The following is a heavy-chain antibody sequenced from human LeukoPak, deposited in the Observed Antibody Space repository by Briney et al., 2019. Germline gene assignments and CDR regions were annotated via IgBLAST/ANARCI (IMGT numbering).Heavy chain of an antibody. CDR3: ASQTYYYDSSGYYADAFDI. CDR2: IYPGDFDT. D-gene: IGHD3-22*01. J-gene: IGHJ3*02. V-gene: IGHV5-51*01. Sequence: GESLKISCKGSGYSFTTYWIGWVRQMPGKGLEWMGIIYPGDFDTRYRPSFQGQVTISADKSISTAYLQWSSLKASDTAMYYCASQTYYYDSSGYYADAFDIWGQGTMVTVSS. CDR1: GYSFTTYW.